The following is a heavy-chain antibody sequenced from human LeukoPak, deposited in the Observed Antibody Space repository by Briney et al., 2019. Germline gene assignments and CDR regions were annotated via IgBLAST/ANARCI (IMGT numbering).Heavy chain of an antibody. V-gene: IGHV4-59*01. D-gene: IGHD4-17*01. CDR1: GGSIGAYY. Sequence: KPSETLSLTCTVSGGSIGAYYWSWIRQPPGKGLEWIGYISYSGSPSYSHSLKSRVTMSVDMSKNQFSLKVTSVTAADTAVYYCAGYDYGADFFDSWGQGTLVTVSS. CDR3: AGYDYGADFFDS. CDR2: ISYSGSP. J-gene: IGHJ5*01.